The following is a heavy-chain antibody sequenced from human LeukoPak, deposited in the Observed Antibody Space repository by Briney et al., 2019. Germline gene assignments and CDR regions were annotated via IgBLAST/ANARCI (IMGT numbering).Heavy chain of an antibody. CDR2: INHSGST. J-gene: IGHJ4*02. CDR3: ARDQYYYGSGSYGLDY. Sequence: SETLSLTCAVYGGSFSGYYWSWIRQPPGKGLEWIGEINHSGSTNYNPSLKSRVTISVDTSKNQFSLKLSSVTAADTAVYYCARDQYYYGSGSYGLDYWGQETLVTVSS. V-gene: IGHV4-34*01. CDR1: GGSFSGYY. D-gene: IGHD3-10*01.